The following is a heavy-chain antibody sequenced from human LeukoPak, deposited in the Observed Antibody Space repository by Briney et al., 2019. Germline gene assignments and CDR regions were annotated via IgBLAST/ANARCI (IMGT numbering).Heavy chain of an antibody. Sequence: GASVKVSCKTSGYTFTSYYMHWVRQAPGQGLEWMGIINPSGGSTSYAQKFQGRVTMTRDTSTSTVYMELSSLRSEDTAVYYCARGAPYDFWSGYQEEYYYGMDVWGQGTTVTVSS. CDR1: GYTFTSYY. J-gene: IGHJ6*02. CDR3: ARGAPYDFWSGYQEEYYYGMDV. CDR2: INPSGGST. D-gene: IGHD3-3*01. V-gene: IGHV1-46*01.